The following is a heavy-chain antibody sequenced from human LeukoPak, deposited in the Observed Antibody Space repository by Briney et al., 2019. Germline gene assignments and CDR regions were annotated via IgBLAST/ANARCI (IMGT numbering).Heavy chain of an antibody. D-gene: IGHD3-10*01. CDR2: INPNSGGT. CDR3: ARDPRGSNWLDP. Sequence: ASVKVSCKASGYTFTVYYLHWLRQAPGQGLEWMGWINPNSGGTNYAQTFQGRVTMTRDTSISTAYMELSRLRSDDTAVYYCARDPRGSNWLDPWGQGTLVTVSS. CDR1: GYTFTVYY. J-gene: IGHJ5*02. V-gene: IGHV1-2*02.